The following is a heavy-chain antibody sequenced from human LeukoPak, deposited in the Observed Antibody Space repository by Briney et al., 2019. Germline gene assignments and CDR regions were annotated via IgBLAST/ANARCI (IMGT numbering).Heavy chain of an antibody. CDR1: GFTFDDYA. Sequence: PGGSLRLSCAASGFTFDDYAMHWVRQAPGKGLEWVSGITWNSDSIDYADSVKGRFTISRDNAKNTLYLQMNSLRAEDTALYYCARVARGDYYYYYMDVWGKGTTVTVSS. CDR3: ARVARGDYYYYYMDV. CDR2: ITWNSDSI. V-gene: IGHV3-9*01. D-gene: IGHD3-10*01. J-gene: IGHJ6*03.